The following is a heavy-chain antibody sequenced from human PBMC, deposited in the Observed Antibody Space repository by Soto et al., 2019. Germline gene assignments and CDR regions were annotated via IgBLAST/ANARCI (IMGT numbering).Heavy chain of an antibody. Sequence: GGSLRLSCAASGFTFSSYAMSWVRQAPGKGLEWVSAISGSGGSTYYADSVKGRFTISRDNSKNTLYLQMNSLRAEDTAVYYSAKGSLYYYDSSGYSHYFDYWGQGTLVTVSS. J-gene: IGHJ4*02. CDR2: ISGSGGST. CDR3: AKGSLYYYDSSGYSHYFDY. D-gene: IGHD3-22*01. CDR1: GFTFSSYA. V-gene: IGHV3-23*01.